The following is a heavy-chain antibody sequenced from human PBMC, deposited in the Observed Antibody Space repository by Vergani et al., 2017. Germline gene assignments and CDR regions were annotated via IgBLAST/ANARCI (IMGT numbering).Heavy chain of an antibody. J-gene: IGHJ4*02. V-gene: IGHV3-23*01. CDR1: GFTFSSYA. CDR2: ISGSGGST. Sequence: EVQLLESGGGLVQPGGSLRLSCAASGFTFSSYAMSWVRQAPGKGLEWVSAISGSGGSTYYADSVKGRFTISRDNSKNTLYLQMNSMRAEDTAVYYCAKDLIAARRGGYFDYWGQGTLVTVSS. D-gene: IGHD6-6*01. CDR3: AKDLIAARRGGYFDY.